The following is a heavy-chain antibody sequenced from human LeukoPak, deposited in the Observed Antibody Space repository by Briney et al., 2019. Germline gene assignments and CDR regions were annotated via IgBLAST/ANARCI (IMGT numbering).Heavy chain of an antibody. CDR1: GFTFSSYA. CDR2: VYSGGTT. D-gene: IGHD4-11*01. Sequence: GGSLRLSCAASGFTFSSYAMSWVRQAPGKGLEWVSIVYSGGTTYYADSVKGRFTISRDSSKNTLYLQMNSLRGEDTAVYYCASASNKKYYFESWGQGTLVTVSS. CDR3: ASASNKKYYFES. J-gene: IGHJ4*02. V-gene: IGHV3-66*01.